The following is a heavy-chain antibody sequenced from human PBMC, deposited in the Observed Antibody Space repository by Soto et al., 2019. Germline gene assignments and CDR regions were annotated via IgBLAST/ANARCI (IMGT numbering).Heavy chain of an antibody. CDR2: ISYDGSNK. CDR3: VKDGSSGWPYYYGLDV. J-gene: IGHJ6*02. D-gene: IGHD6-19*01. Sequence: GSLRLSCAASGFTFSSYGMHWVRQAPGKGLEWVAVISYDGSNKYYADSVKGRFTISRDNSKNTLYLQMSSLRAEDTAVYYCVKDGSSGWPYYYGLDVWGQGTTVTVSS. V-gene: IGHV3-30*18. CDR1: GFTFSSYG.